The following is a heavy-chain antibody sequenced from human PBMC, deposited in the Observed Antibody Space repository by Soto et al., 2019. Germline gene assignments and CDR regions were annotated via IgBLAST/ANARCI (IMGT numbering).Heavy chain of an antibody. J-gene: IGHJ4*02. CDR3: AKFHGSGTYYNFPDY. CDR2: ISDSGGRT. D-gene: IGHD3-10*01. V-gene: IGHV3-23*01. CDR1: GFTFSTYA. Sequence: PGGSLRLSCAASGFTFSTYAMSWVRQAPGKGLECVSTISDSGGRTYYAASVKGRFTISRDNSKNTLYLLMNGLSAEDTALYYCAKFHGSGTYYNFPDYWGQGTLVTVYS.